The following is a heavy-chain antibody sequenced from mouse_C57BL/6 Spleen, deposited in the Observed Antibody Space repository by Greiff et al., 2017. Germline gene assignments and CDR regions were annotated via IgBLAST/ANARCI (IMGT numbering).Heavy chain of an antibody. D-gene: IGHD2-4*01. CDR3: ARDDYADYFDY. J-gene: IGHJ2*01. V-gene: IGHV1-53*01. Sequence: QVQLKQPGTELVKPGASVKLSCKASGYTFTSYWMHWVKQRPGQGLEWIGNINPSNGGTNYNEKFKSKATMTVDKSSSTAYMQLSSLTSEDSAVYYCARDDYADYFDYWGQGTTLTVSS. CDR1: GYTFTSYW. CDR2: INPSNGGT.